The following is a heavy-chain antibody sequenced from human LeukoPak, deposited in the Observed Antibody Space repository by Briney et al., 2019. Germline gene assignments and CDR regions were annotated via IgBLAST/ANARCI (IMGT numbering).Heavy chain of an antibody. CDR1: GFTFSSYS. D-gene: IGHD5-12*01. J-gene: IGHJ4*02. V-gene: IGHV3-21*01. CDR2: ISSSSSYI. Sequence: GGSLRLSCAASGFTFSSYSMNWVRQAPGNRLEWVSSISSSSSYIYYADSVKCRFTISRDNAKNSLYLQMNSLRAEDTAVYYCAKASRLGYWGQGTLVTVSS. CDR3: AKASRLGY.